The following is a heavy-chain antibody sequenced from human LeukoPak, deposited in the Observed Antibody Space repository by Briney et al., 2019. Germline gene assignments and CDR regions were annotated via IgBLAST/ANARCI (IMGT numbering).Heavy chain of an antibody. V-gene: IGHV1-2*06. Sequence: ASVKVSCKASGYTFTGYYMHWVRQAPGQGLEWMGRINPNGGGTNYAQKFQGRVTMTRDTSISTAYMELSRLTSDDTAVYYCARQDNGDYSYLGDYWGQGTLFTVSS. CDR1: GYTFTGYY. D-gene: IGHD2-21*01. CDR2: INPNGGGT. CDR3: ARQDNGDYSYLGDY. J-gene: IGHJ4*02.